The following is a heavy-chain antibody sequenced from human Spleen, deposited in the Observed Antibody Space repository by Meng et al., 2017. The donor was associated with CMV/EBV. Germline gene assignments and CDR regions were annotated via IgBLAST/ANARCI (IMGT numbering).Heavy chain of an antibody. V-gene: IGHV3-21*01. J-gene: IGHJ4*02. CDR1: GFTFSNYS. CDR2: ISSTVGYI. Sequence: GESLKISCAASGFTFSNYSMNWVRQAPGKGLEWVSSISSTVGYIYYADSVRGRFTISRDHAQNSLYLQMNSLRAEDTAVYYCARRGYSAYTPFNYWGRGTRVTVSS. CDR3: ARRGYSAYTPFNY. D-gene: IGHD5-12*01.